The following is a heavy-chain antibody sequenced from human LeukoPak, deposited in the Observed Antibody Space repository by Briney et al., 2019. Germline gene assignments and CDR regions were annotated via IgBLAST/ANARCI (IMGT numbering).Heavy chain of an antibody. CDR1: GFTFSSYA. CDR2: ISYDGSNK. D-gene: IGHD6-19*01. CDR3: AREANKYSSGWFGEYFQH. Sequence: GESLKIPCAASGFTFSSYAMHWVRQAPGKGLAWEAVISYDGSNKYYADSVKGRFTISRDNSKNTLYLQLNSLRAEDTAVYYCAREANKYSSGWFGEYFQHWGQGTLIIVSS. J-gene: IGHJ1*01. V-gene: IGHV3-30-3*01.